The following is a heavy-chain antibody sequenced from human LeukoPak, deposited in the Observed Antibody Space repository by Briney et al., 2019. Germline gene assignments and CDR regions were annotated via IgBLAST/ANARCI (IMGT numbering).Heavy chain of an antibody. Sequence: PGGSLRLSCAASGFTFSSYAMSWVRQAPGKGLEWVSGISWNSGSIGYADSVKGRFTISRDNAKNSLYLQMNSLRAEDTALYYCAKGTQPLLSLLRPTPPDYWGQGTLVTVSS. CDR2: ISWNSGSI. J-gene: IGHJ4*02. CDR1: GFTFSSYA. D-gene: IGHD2/OR15-2a*01. V-gene: IGHV3-9*01. CDR3: AKGTQPLLSLLRPTPPDY.